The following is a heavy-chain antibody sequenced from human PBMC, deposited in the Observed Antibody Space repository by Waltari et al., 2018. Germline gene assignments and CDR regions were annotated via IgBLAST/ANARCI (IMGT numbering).Heavy chain of an antibody. J-gene: IGHJ4*02. CDR2: IGAIRDI. V-gene: IGHV3-23*01. Sequence: EVQLLDSGGGLVQPGGSLRPSCAASGFPFRSSVMSWGRQVPGKGLEWVSTIGAIRDIYYADSVKGRFTISRDNSKNTLYLQMNSLRADDTAIYFCAKDLDGALAGDYWGQGTLVTVSS. CDR1: GFPFRSSV. CDR3: AKDLDGALAGDY. D-gene: IGHD6-19*01.